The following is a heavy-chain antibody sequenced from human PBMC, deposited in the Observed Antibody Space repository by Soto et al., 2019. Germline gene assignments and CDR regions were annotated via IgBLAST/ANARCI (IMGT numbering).Heavy chain of an antibody. D-gene: IGHD1-7*01. Sequence: EVQLVQSGGGLIRPGGSLRLSCVVSGFTVNSNYMAWVRQAPGKGPEWVSSIYGGGNIFYADPVKGRFTISRDTSKNTLYLQKDNLRADDTAVYYCARSGTGFDFWGQGSQVTVST. CDR2: IYGGGNI. J-gene: IGHJ4*02. CDR3: ARSGTGFDF. CDR1: GFTVNSNY. V-gene: IGHV3-53*01.